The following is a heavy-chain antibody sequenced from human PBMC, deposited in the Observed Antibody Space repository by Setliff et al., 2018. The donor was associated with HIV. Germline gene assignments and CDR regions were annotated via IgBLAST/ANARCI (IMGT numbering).Heavy chain of an antibody. CDR3: AAGPFNWGQYF. Sequence: ASVKVSCKASGYTFTDRFITWFQQAPGKGLEWMGRSYPRGDGTIYAERFRGRLTFSADTSTHTGYMQLDNLKSEDTAMYFCAAGPFNWGQYFWGHGTLVTVS. V-gene: IGHV1-69-2*01. J-gene: IGHJ4*01. D-gene: IGHD3-16*01. CDR1: GYTFTDRF. CDR2: SYPRGDGT.